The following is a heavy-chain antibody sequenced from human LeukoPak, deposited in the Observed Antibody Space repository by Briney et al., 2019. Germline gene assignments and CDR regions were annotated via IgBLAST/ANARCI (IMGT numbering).Heavy chain of an antibody. J-gene: IGHJ4*02. CDR2: ISGSGGST. CDR1: GFTFSSYA. D-gene: IGHD3-22*01. V-gene: IGHV3-23*01. Sequence: GGSLRLSCAASGFTFSSYAMSWVRQAPGKGLEWVSAISGSGGSTYYADSVKGRFTISRDNSKNTLYLQMNSLRAEDTAVYYCAKDRRVYYYDSSGPLDYWGQGTLVTVSS. CDR3: AKDRRVYYYDSSGPLDY.